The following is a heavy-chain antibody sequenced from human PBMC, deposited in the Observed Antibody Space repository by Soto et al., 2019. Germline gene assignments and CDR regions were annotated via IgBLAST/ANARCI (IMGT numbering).Heavy chain of an antibody. D-gene: IGHD2-21*02. V-gene: IGHV1-46*01. J-gene: IGHJ4*02. CDR2: INPNSDST. CDR3: TREYCGGDCVFDH. CDR1: GYNFTSHY. Sequence: GASVKVSCKASGYNFTSHYLQWVRQAPGQGLEWMGIINPNSDSTTYAQQFQGRATMTSDTSSTTVYMELSSLRSEDTAVYLCTREYCGGDCVFDHWGQGTLVTV.